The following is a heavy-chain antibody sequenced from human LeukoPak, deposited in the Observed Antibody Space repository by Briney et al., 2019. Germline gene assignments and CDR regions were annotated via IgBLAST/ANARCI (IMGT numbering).Heavy chain of an antibody. CDR2: ISYDGSNK. V-gene: IGHV3-30*04. CDR1: GFTFSSYA. Sequence: PGGSLRLSCADSGFTFSSYAMHWVRQAPGKGLEWVAVISYDGSNKYYADSVKGRFTISRDNSKNTLYLQMNSLRPEDTAVYYCAGDLPVVVPAPLDNWGQGTLVTVSS. D-gene: IGHD2-2*01. CDR3: AGDLPVVVPAPLDN. J-gene: IGHJ4*02.